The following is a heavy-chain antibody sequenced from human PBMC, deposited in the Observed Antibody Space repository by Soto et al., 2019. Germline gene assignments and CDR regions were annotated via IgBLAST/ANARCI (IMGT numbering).Heavy chain of an antibody. CDR1: GYTFTNYN. V-gene: IGHV1-8*01. Sequence: QVQLVQSGAEVKKPGASVKVSCKASGYTFTNYNINWVRQATGQGLEWMGWMNPNNGDTGYAQKFQGRVTMTRNTSISTAYMQLSSLRSEDTAVYYCERERSHSSSWSHSFDICGQGTMVTVSS. J-gene: IGHJ3*02. CDR2: MNPNNGDT. CDR3: ERERSHSSSWSHSFDI. D-gene: IGHD6-13*01.